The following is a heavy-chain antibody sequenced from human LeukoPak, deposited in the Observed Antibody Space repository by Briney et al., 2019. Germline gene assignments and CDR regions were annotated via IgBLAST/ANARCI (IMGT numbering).Heavy chain of an antibody. CDR1: GFTFSSYA. Sequence: PGGSLRLSCAASGFTFSSYAMHWVRQAPGRGLEWVAVISYDGSNKYYADSVKGRFTISRDNSKNTLYLQMNSLRAEDTAVNYCAGGRLSGSYYFDYWGQGTLVTVSS. D-gene: IGHD3-10*01. CDR2: ISYDGSNK. J-gene: IGHJ4*02. V-gene: IGHV3-30-3*01. CDR3: AGGRLSGSYYFDY.